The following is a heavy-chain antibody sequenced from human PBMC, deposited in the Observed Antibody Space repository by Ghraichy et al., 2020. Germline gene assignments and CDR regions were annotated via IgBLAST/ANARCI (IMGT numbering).Heavy chain of an antibody. CDR2: VDHTGST. D-gene: IGHD6-19*01. CDR3: AKWAGTAVGFNYWYFDF. V-gene: IGHV4-34*01. Sequence: GSLSLTCTVYSGSFSGFHWSWIRQPPGKGLEWIGEVDHTGSTTYNPSLNSRVTISVDTSKNQISLKLTSVTAADTAVYYCAKWAGTAVGFNYWYFDFWGRGTLVTVSS. J-gene: IGHJ2*01. CDR1: SGSFSGFH.